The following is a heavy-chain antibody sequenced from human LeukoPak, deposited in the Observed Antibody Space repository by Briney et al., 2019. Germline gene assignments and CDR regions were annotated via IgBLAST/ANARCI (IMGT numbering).Heavy chain of an antibody. D-gene: IGHD2-15*01. Sequence: GGSLRLSCAASGFTFSSYWMHWVRQAPGKGLVWVSRINSDGSSTSYADSVKGRFTISRDNAKNTLYPQMNSLRAEDTAVYYCARSHSGSPFDYWGQGTLVTVSS. CDR2: INSDGSST. CDR1: GFTFSSYW. J-gene: IGHJ4*02. V-gene: IGHV3-74*01. CDR3: ARSHSGSPFDY.